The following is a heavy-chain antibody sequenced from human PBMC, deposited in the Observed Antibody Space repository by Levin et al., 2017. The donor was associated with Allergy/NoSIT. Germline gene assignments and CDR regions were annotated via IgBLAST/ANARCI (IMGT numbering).Heavy chain of an antibody. CDR2: IKSKTDGGTT. Sequence: GGSLRLSCAASGFTFSNAWMSWVRQAPGKGLEWVGRIKSKTDGGTTDYAAPVKGRFTISRDDSKNTLYLQMNSLKTEDTAVYYCTSGLGRATVTTVDYWGQGTLVTVSS. V-gene: IGHV3-15*01. J-gene: IGHJ4*02. CDR3: TSGLGRATVTTVDY. D-gene: IGHD4-17*01. CDR1: GFTFSNAW.